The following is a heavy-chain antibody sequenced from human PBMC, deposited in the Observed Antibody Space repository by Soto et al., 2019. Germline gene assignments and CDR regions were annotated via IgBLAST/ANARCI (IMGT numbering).Heavy chain of an antibody. D-gene: IGHD2-2*01. Sequence: ASVKVSCKASGGTFSSYAISWVRQAPGQGLEWMGGIIPIFGTAYYAQKFQGRVTITADESTSTAYMELSSLRSEDTAVYYCARTIVVVPAARHYYYYGMDVWGQGTTVTVSS. J-gene: IGHJ6*02. CDR3: ARTIVVVPAARHYYYYGMDV. CDR1: GGTFSSYA. CDR2: IIPIFGTA. V-gene: IGHV1-69*13.